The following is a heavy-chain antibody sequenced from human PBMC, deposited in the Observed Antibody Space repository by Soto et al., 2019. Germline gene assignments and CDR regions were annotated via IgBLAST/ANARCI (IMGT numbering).Heavy chain of an antibody. J-gene: IGHJ3*02. CDR3: AGRGSRAFAI. CDR2: IYYSGSA. D-gene: IGHD2-15*01. V-gene: IGHV4-39*01. CDR1: GGSISTSVYY. Sequence: QLQLQESGPGLVEPSETLSLTCTVSGGSISTSVYYWGWIRQPPGRGLEWMANIYYSGSAYYNPSLTSRVSTSVDTSKNRFSLKLRCVTAADTAVYCCAGRGSRAFAIWGQGTMVTVSS.